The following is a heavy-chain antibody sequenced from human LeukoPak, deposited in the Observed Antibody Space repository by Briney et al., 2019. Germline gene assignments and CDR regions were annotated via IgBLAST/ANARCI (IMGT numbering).Heavy chain of an antibody. V-gene: IGHV1-2*02. CDR1: GYTFTDSY. Sequence: ASVKVSCKASGYTFTDSYIHWVRQAPGQGLEWMGWINPNSGGTNYAQKFQGRVTMTRDTSISTAYMELSRLRSDDTAVYYCARASSSIDWFDPWGQGTLVTVSS. J-gene: IGHJ5*02. CDR2: INPNSGGT. D-gene: IGHD2-2*01. CDR3: ARASSSIDWFDP.